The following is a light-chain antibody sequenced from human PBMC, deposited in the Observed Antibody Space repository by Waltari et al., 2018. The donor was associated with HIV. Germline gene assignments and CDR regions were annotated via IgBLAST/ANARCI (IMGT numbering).Light chain of an antibody. CDR3: QQRSNWPPWT. J-gene: IGKJ1*01. CDR1: QSVSSY. V-gene: IGKV3-11*01. Sequence: EIVLTQSPATLSLSPGERATLSCRASQSVSSYLAWYQQKPGQAPRLLIYDASNRATGIPARFSGSGSGTDFTRTISSLKPEDFAVYYCQQRSNWPPWTFGQWTKVEIK. CDR2: DAS.